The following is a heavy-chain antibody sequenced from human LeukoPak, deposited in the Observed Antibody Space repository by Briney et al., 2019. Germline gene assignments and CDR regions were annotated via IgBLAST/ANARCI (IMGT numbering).Heavy chain of an antibody. J-gene: IGHJ4*02. V-gene: IGHV3-7*01. CDR3: ARCDGSSWYSLHEY. Sequence: GGALRLSCAASGFTFNSSWMSWVRQAPGKGLEGVANMNKDGSEIYHVASVKDRFTISRDNAKNSLYLQMNSLRAEDTAVYYCARCDGSSWYSLHEYWGQGTLVTVSS. D-gene: IGHD6-13*01. CDR1: GFTFNSSW. CDR2: MNKDGSEI.